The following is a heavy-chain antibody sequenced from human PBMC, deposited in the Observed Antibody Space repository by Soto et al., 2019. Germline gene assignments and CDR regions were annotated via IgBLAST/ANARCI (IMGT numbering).Heavy chain of an antibody. J-gene: IGHJ5*02. D-gene: IGHD3-22*01. V-gene: IGHV3-33*01. CDR2: IWYDGSNK. CDR3: ARVKEYYYDTVWSNWFDP. CDR1: GFTFSSYG. Sequence: GGSLRLSCAASGFTFSSYGMHWVRQAPGKGLEWVAVIWYDGSNKYYADSVKGRFTISRDNSKNTLYLQMNSLRAEDTAVYYCARVKEYYYDTVWSNWFDPWGQGTLVTVSS.